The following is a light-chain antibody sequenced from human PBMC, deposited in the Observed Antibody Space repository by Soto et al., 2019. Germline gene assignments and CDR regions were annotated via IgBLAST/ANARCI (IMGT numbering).Light chain of an antibody. J-gene: IGKJ2*01. CDR3: LQSDTFPYT. CDR1: QDIDRW. V-gene: IGKV1D-12*01. Sequence: DIQMTQSPSSVSASVGDRVIISCRASQDIDRWLAWFQHQPGKAPKRLIYTAYSLQSGVPSRFSCSGSGTDFTLTIASLRFEDFATYYCLQSDTFPYTFGLGTKLEIK. CDR2: TAY.